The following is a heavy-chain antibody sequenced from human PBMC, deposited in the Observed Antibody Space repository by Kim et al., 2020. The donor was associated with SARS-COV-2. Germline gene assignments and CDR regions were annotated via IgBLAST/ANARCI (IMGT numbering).Heavy chain of an antibody. V-gene: IGHV3-23*01. J-gene: IGHJ4*02. CDR2: ISGSGGST. CDR1: GFTFSSYA. Sequence: GGSLRLSCAASGFTFSSYAMSWVRQAPGKGLEWVSAISGSGGSTYYADSVKGRFTISRDNSKNTLYLQMNSLRAEDTAVYYCAKGGMYSSSWLHFDYWGQGTLVTVSS. D-gene: IGHD6-13*01. CDR3: AKGGMYSSSWLHFDY.